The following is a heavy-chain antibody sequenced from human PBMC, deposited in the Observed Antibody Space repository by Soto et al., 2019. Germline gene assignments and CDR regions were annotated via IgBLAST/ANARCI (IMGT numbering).Heavy chain of an antibody. V-gene: IGHV1-2*02. Sequence: ASVKVSCKASGYTFTGHYIHWVRQAPEQGPEWMGEIGPESGATRYAQRFQGRVTMTRDMSITTVYMELNNLSPDDTAVYYCGRGRSGQIVVFYWGQGTLVTVSS. D-gene: IGHD1-26*01. CDR2: IGPESGAT. CDR3: GRGRSGQIVVFY. J-gene: IGHJ4*02. CDR1: GYTFTGHY.